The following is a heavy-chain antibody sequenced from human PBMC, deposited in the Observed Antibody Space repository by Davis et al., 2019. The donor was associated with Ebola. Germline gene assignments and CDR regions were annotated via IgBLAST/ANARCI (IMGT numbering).Heavy chain of an antibody. CDR1: GFTLSSYA. V-gene: IGHV3-23*01. CDR2: ISGSGGST. J-gene: IGHJ4*02. CDR3: ARDLVVVTAPGDY. Sequence: GGSLRLSCAASGFTLSSYAMSWVRQAPGKGLEWVSAISGSGGSTYYADSVKGRFTISRDNSKNTLYLQMNSLRAEDTAVYYCARDLVVVTAPGDYWGQGTLVTVSS. D-gene: IGHD2-21*02.